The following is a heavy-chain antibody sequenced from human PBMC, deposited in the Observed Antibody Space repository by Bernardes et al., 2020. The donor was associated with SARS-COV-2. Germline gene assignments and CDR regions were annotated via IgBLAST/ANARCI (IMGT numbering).Heavy chain of an antibody. Sequence: QTLSLTCAIAGDSVSSNSAAWNWIRLSPSRGLEWLGRTYYRSKWYNEYALSVKSRISINPDTSKNQFSLQLNSVTPEDTAVYYCARDHLYSLDYWGQGILVTVSS. J-gene: IGHJ4*02. V-gene: IGHV6-1*01. CDR3: ARDHLYSLDY. CDR1: GDSVSSNSAA. CDR2: TYYRSKWYN. D-gene: IGHD2-21*01.